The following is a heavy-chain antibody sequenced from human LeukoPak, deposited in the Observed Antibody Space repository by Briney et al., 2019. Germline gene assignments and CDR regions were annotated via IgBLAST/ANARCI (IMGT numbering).Heavy chain of an antibody. CDR3: ARKPVATITISEGLNWFDP. V-gene: IGHV1-2*02. CDR1: VYTFTGYY. Sequence: ASVKVSCKASVYTFTGYYMHWVRQAPGQGLEWMGWINPNSGGTNYAQKFQGRVTMTRDTSISTAYMELSRLRSDDTAVYYCARKPVATITISEGLNWFDPWGQGTLVTVSS. D-gene: IGHD5-12*01. J-gene: IGHJ5*02. CDR2: INPNSGGT.